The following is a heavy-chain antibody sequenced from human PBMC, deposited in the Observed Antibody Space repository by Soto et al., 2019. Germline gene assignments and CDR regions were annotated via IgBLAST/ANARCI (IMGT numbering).Heavy chain of an antibody. V-gene: IGHV3-64D*08. CDR1: GFTFSSYA. CDR2: ISSNGGST. J-gene: IGHJ6*02. Sequence: GGSLRLSCSASGFTFSSYAMHWVRQAPGKGLEYVSAISSNGGSTYYADSVKGRFTISRDNSKNTLYLQMSSLRAEDTAVYYCVNGFLSISPLEWLSDYYYGMDVWGQGTTVTVSS. CDR3: VNGFLSISPLEWLSDYYYGMDV. D-gene: IGHD3-3*01.